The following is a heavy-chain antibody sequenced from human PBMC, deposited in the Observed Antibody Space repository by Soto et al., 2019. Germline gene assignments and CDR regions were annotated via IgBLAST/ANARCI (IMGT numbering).Heavy chain of an antibody. CDR3: ARQGSYYDSSGYPFPI. Sequence: PVDSLKISGKGSGYSFTSYWISWVRQMPGKGLEWMGRIDPSDSYTNYSPSFQGHVTISADKSISTAYLQWSSLKASDTAMYYCARQGSYYDSSGYPFPIWGQGTLVTVSS. CDR2: IDPSDSYT. D-gene: IGHD3-22*01. J-gene: IGHJ4*02. CDR1: GYSFTSYW. V-gene: IGHV5-10-1*01.